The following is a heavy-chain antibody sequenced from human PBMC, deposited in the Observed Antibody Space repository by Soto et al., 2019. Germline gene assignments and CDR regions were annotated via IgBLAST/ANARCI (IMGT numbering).Heavy chain of an antibody. V-gene: IGHV4-59*08. CDR3: ARGQHPYYNWFDP. J-gene: IGHJ5*02. Sequence: SETLCLPWTVSGGSISSYYCSWIRQPPGKGLEWIGYIYYSGSTNYNPSLKSRVTISVDTSKNQFSLKLSSVTAADTAVYYCARGQHPYYNWFDPWGQGTLVTVSS. D-gene: IGHD6-13*01. CDR1: GGSISSYY. CDR2: IYYSGST.